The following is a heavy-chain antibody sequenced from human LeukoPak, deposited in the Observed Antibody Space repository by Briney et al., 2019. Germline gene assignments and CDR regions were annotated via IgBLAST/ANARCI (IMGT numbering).Heavy chain of an antibody. V-gene: IGHV3-30*18. CDR3: AKSLGPNSFISGIDTENH. Sequence: PGRSLRLSCAASGFTFSSYGMHWVRQAPGKGLEWVAVISYDGSNKYYADSVKGRFTISRDNSKNTLYLQMNSLRAEDTAVYYCAKSLGPNSFISGIDTENHWGQGTLVTVSS. D-gene: IGHD3-10*01. CDR1: GFTFSSYG. CDR2: ISYDGSNK. J-gene: IGHJ5*02.